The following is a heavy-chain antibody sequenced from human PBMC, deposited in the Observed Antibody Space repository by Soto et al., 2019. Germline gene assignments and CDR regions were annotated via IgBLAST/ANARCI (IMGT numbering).Heavy chain of an antibody. CDR2: INSDGSST. V-gene: IGHV3-74*01. CDR3: ARGPTYFSDSSGYYDY. CDR1: GFTFSSYW. Sequence: EVQLVESGGGLVQPGGSLRLSCAASGFTFSSYWMHWVRQAPGKGLVWVSRINSDGSSTSYADSVKGRFTISRDTAKXPLYLQMNSLRAEDTAVSYCARGPTYFSDSSGYYDYWGQGTLVTVSS. D-gene: IGHD3-22*01. J-gene: IGHJ4*02.